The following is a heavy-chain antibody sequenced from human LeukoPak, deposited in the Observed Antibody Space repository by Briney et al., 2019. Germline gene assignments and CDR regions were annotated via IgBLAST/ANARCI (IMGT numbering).Heavy chain of an antibody. CDR1: GYSFTSYW. Sequence: GESLKISCNGSGYSFTSYWIGWVRQMPGNGRKWMGSIDPGDSDTRYSPSFQCKVNISADKSISTAYLQWSSLKATDTAMYYCARHSGSDFWSGYYTDYYYYYMDVWGKGTTVTVSS. J-gene: IGHJ6*03. V-gene: IGHV5-51*01. D-gene: IGHD3-3*01. CDR2: IDPGDSDT. CDR3: ARHSGSDFWSGYYTDYYYYYMDV.